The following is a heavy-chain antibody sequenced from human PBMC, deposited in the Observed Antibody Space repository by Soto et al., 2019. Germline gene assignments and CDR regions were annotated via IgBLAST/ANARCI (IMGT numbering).Heavy chain of an antibody. CDR1: GFTFSSYG. Sequence: QVQLVESGGGVVQPGRSLRLSCAASGFTFSSYGMHWVRQAPGKGLEWVAVIWYDGSNKYYADSVKGRFTISRDNSKNTLYLQMNSQRAEDTAVYYCARDLSSGWYVYGMDVWGQGTTVTVSS. D-gene: IGHD6-19*01. CDR3: ARDLSSGWYVYGMDV. V-gene: IGHV3-33*01. J-gene: IGHJ6*02. CDR2: IWYDGSNK.